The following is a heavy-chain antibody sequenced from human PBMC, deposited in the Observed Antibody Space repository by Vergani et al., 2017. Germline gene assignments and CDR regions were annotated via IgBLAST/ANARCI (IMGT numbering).Heavy chain of an antibody. J-gene: IGHJ4*02. Sequence: EVQLVESGGGLVKPGGSLRLSCAASGFTFSNAWMSWVRQAPGKGLEWVGRIKSKTDGGTTDYAAPVKGRFTISRDNSKNTLYLQMNSLRAEDTAVYYCARVAGLWDSSGYLDYWGQGTLVTVSS. CDR3: ARVAGLWDSSGYLDY. CDR2: IKSKTDGGTT. V-gene: IGHV3-15*01. D-gene: IGHD3-22*01. CDR1: GFTFSNAW.